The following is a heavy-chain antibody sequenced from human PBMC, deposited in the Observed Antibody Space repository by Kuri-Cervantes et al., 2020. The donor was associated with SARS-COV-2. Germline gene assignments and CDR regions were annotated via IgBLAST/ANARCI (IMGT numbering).Heavy chain of an antibody. J-gene: IGHJ6*03. CDR3: ARGELGSYYYYMDV. V-gene: IGHV4-4*07. D-gene: IGHD3-16*01. Sequence: SETLSLTCTVSGGPISSYYWSWIRQPAGKGLEWIGRIYTSGSTNYNPFLKSRVTMSVDTSKNQFSLKLSSVTAADTAVYYCARGELGSYYYYMDVWGKGTTVTVSS. CDR1: GGPISSYY. CDR2: IYTSGST.